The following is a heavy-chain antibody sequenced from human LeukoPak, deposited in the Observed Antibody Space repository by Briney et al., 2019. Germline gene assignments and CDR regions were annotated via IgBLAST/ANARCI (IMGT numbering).Heavy chain of an antibody. CDR2: IYYSGST. V-gene: IGHV4-39*07. Sequence: SETLSLTCTVSGGSISSSSYYWGWIRQPPGKGLEWIGSIYYSGSTYYNPSLKSRVTISVDTSKNQFSLKLSSVAAADTAVYYCARGLGYSYGYPHFDSWGQGTLVTVSS. J-gene: IGHJ4*02. D-gene: IGHD5-18*01. CDR3: ARGLGYSYGYPHFDS. CDR1: GGSISSSSYY.